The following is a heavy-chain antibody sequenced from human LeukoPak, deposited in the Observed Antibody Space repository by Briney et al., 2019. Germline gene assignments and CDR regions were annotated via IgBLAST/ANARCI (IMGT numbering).Heavy chain of an antibody. Sequence: ASVKVSCKASGYTFTGYYIHWVRQAPGQALEWMGWINPNSGDTKFAQKFQGRVTITRDTAISAAYIELSSLRSDDTDVYYCSRDLSGSHLRFDPWGQGTLVTVSS. D-gene: IGHD1-26*01. J-gene: IGHJ5*02. CDR1: GYTFTGYY. V-gene: IGHV1-2*02. CDR3: SRDLSGSHLRFDP. CDR2: INPNSGDT.